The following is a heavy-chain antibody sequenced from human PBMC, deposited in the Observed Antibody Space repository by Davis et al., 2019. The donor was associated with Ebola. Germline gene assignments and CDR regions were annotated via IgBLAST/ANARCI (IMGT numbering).Heavy chain of an antibody. CDR3: AKSGISFEVVKYHYGVDV. CDR1: VITPSSYA. D-gene: IGHD3-3*01. V-gene: IGHV3-23*01. Sequence: GESLKTSCAASVITPSSYAMTWVRQAPGKGLEWVSAISGSGGTTYYADSVKGRFTISRDNSKKTLYLQMNSLRAEDTAVYYCAKSGISFEVVKYHYGVDVWGKGTTVTVSS. J-gene: IGHJ6*04. CDR2: ISGSGGTT.